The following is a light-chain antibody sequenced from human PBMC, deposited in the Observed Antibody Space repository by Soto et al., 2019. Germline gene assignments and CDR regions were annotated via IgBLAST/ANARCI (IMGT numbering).Light chain of an antibody. Sequence: QSVLTQPASVSGSPGQSITISCTGTSSDVGGYNYVSWYQQHPVKAPKLMIYDVTNRPSGVSDRFSGSKSGNTASLTISGRLAEDEADYYCSSYTSSSTPYVFGTGTKLTVL. CDR1: SSDVGGYNY. CDR2: DVT. J-gene: IGLJ1*01. V-gene: IGLV2-14*01. CDR3: SSYTSSSTPYV.